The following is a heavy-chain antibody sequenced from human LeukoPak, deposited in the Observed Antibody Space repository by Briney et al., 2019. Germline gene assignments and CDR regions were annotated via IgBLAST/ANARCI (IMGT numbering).Heavy chain of an antibody. Sequence: GSLRLSCAASGFPASSNYMSGVRQAPGKGLEWVSVINSGGSTYYADSVKGRFTIPRDNSKNTLYLQMNSLRAEDTAVYYCASSPAGYSSGSLDYWGQGTMVTVSS. CDR3: ASSPAGYSSGSLDY. D-gene: IGHD6-19*01. CDR1: GFPASSNY. J-gene: IGHJ4*02. CDR2: INSGGST. V-gene: IGHV3-53*01.